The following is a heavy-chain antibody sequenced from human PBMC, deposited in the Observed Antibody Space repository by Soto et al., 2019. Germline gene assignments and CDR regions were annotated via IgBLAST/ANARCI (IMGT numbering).Heavy chain of an antibody. CDR2: IYPGDSET. CDR1: GYTFSNFW. Sequence: GESLKISCQCSGYTFSNFWSAWVRQLPGKGLEYMGRIYPGDSETRYSPSFHGKVTISADRSIGTAYLQWSSLEASDSAFYFCARSPRSSPYFDYWGQGALVTVSS. CDR3: ARSPRSSPYFDY. J-gene: IGHJ4*02. D-gene: IGHD6-13*01. V-gene: IGHV5-51*01.